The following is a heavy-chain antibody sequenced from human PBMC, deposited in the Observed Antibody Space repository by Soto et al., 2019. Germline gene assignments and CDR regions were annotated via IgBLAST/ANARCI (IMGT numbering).Heavy chain of an antibody. CDR2: ILNSGSA. Sequence: QVQLQESGPGLVKPSETLSLTCTVSGGFVTGHHWSWIRQSPGMGLEWIGQILNSGSANYNPSLLSRVAISIDTSKNQFSLRLSSVTASDTAVYYCASYIEGRGGRGSWGQGYLVTVSS. CDR1: GGFVTGHH. J-gene: IGHJ4*02. V-gene: IGHV4-59*02. D-gene: IGHD2-15*01. CDR3: ASYIEGRGGRGS.